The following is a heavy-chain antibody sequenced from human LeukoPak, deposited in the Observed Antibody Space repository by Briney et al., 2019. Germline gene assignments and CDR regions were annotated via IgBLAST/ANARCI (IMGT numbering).Heavy chain of an antibody. CDR2: ISSGGTTI. CDR3: TRGLVL. J-gene: IGHJ4*02. D-gene: IGHD2/OR15-2a*01. Sequence: GGSLRLSCAAYGFTFSEFEMNWVRQAPGKGLEWVSDISSGGTTIFYADSVKCRFTISRDNARNSLYLQMNSLRDEDTAMYYCTRGLVLWGQGALVTVSS. V-gene: IGHV3-48*03. CDR1: GFTFSEFE.